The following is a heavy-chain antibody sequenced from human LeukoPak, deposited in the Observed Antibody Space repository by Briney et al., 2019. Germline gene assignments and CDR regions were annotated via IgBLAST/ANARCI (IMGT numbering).Heavy chain of an antibody. J-gene: IGHJ4*02. CDR2: ISYDGSNK. Sequence: GGSLRLSCTASGFTFSSYAMSWVRQAPGKGLEWVAVISYDGSNKYYADSVKGRFTISRDNSKNTLYLQMNSLRAEDTAVYYCAKDRFVAAGVSDYWGQGTLVTVSS. CDR1: GFTFSSYA. CDR3: AKDRFVAAGVSDY. D-gene: IGHD6-25*01. V-gene: IGHV3-30*18.